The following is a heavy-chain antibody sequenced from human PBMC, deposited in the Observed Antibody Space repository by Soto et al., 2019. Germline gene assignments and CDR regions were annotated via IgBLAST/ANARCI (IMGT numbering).Heavy chain of an antibody. CDR1: GYTFSSHN. CDR2: LNPKDDIV. D-gene: IGHD3-9*01. V-gene: IGHV1-46*01. CDR3: ARGAHNILTGYHGPTYYVDY. Sequence: ASVKVSCKTSGYTFSSHNMHWVRQAPGQGLEWMGILNPKDDIVDYGQRFQGRVTMTRDTSSSPVYMELSSLTSEDTAVYFCARGAHNILTGYHGPTYYVDYWGQGTLVTSPQ. J-gene: IGHJ4*02.